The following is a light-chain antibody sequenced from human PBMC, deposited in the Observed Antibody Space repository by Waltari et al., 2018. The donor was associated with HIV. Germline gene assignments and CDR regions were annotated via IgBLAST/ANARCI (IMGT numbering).Light chain of an antibody. CDR2: EVI. CDR3: CSYAGNNLV. J-gene: IGLJ2*01. V-gene: IGLV2-23*02. CDR1: RRHVGNYGL. Sequence: QSALTQPASVSGSPGQSITVSCTGTRRHVGNYGLFSWYQQHPGNVPKVIIYEVIKRPSGVSNRFSGSKSGNTASLTISGLQPEDEADYYCCSYAGNNLVFGGGTKLTVL.